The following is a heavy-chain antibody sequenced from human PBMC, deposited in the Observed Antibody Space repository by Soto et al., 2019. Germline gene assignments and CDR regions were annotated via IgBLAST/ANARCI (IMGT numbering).Heavy chain of an antibody. CDR1: GFSLTTSGAG. CDR3: AHRVLRTVFGLVTTTAIYFDF. CDR2: IYWDDDK. D-gene: IGHD3-3*01. V-gene: IGHV2-5*02. J-gene: IGHJ4*02. Sequence: QITLNESGPTQVKPRQTLTLTCTFSGFSLTTSGAGVGWIRQSPGKAPEWLALIYWDDDKRYSPSLKSRLTTSKDTSKNQVVLRMADLDPADTATYYCAHRVLRTVFGLVTTTAIYFDFWGQGTPVAVSS.